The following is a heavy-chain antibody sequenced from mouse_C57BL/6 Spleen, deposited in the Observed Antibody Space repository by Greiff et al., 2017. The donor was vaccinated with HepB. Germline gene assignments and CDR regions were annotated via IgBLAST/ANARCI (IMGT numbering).Heavy chain of an antibody. CDR3: ARALYYERAMDY. V-gene: IGHV1-22*01. Sequence: VQLKQSGPELVKPGASVKMSCKASGYTFTDYNMHWVKQSHGKSLEWIGYINPNNGGTSYNQKFKGKATLTVNKSSSTAYMELRSLTSEDSAVYYCARALYYERAMDYWGQGTSVTVSS. CDR2: INPNNGGT. D-gene: IGHD1-1*01. CDR1: GYTFTDYN. J-gene: IGHJ4*01.